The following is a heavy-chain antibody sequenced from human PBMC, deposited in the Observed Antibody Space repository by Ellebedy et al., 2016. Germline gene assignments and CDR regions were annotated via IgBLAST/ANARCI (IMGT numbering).Heavy chain of an antibody. Sequence: GGSLRLXXAASGFTFSSYWMSWVRQAPGKGLEWVANIKQDGSEKYYVDSVKGRFTISRDNAKNSLYLQMNSLRAEDTAVYYCARDTAPSIAAAGTVDYWGQGTLVTVSS. D-gene: IGHD6-13*01. J-gene: IGHJ4*02. V-gene: IGHV3-7*01. CDR1: GFTFSSYW. CDR3: ARDTAPSIAAAGTVDY. CDR2: IKQDGSEK.